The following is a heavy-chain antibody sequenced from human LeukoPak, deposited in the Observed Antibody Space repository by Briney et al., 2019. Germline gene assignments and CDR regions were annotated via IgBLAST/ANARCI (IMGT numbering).Heavy chain of an antibody. J-gene: IGHJ4*02. D-gene: IGHD5-18*01. V-gene: IGHV4-39*01. CDR3: ARWGSYGFDY. CDR2: IYYSGST. Sequence: PSETLSLTCTVSGGSISSYYWGWIRQPPGKGLEWIGSIYYSGSTYYNPSLKSRVTISVDTSKNQFSLKLSSVTAADTAVYYCARWGSYGFDYWGQGTLVTVSS. CDR1: GGSISSYY.